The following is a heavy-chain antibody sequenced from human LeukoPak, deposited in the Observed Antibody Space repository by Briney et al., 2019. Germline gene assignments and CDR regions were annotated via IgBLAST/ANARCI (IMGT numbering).Heavy chain of an antibody. Sequence: SETLSLTCIVSGDSISSYYWSWIRQPPGKGLEWIGYIHYSGSTNYNPSLESRVTISVDTSKNQFSLKLSSVTPADTAVYYCARSYYDTSGYYYGLYFWGQGTLVTVSS. CDR1: GDSISSYY. D-gene: IGHD3-22*01. CDR2: IHYSGST. J-gene: IGHJ4*02. CDR3: ARSYYDTSGYYYGLYF. V-gene: IGHV4-59*01.